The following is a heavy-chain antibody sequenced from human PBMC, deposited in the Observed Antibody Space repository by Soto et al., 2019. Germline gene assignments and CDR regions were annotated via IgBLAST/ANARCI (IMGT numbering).Heavy chain of an antibody. D-gene: IGHD5-12*01. CDR1: GYSFSSYW. J-gene: IGHJ4*02. CDR2: ISPSDSYT. Sequence: SLNISCKGSGYSFSSYWITWVRQKPGEALEWMGRISPSDSYTDYSPTFQGHVSISTDKYISTVYLEWSSLKASDTAMYFCARRIYNGYEIFDYWGQGTRVTVSS. V-gene: IGHV5-10-1*01. CDR3: ARRIYNGYEIFDY.